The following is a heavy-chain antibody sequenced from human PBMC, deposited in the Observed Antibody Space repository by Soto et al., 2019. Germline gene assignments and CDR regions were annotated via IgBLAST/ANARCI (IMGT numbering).Heavy chain of an antibody. V-gene: IGHV3-66*01. CDR3: ARDCSGGSCYFDY. CDR1: GYTFTVYY. D-gene: IGHD2-15*01. Sequence: SLKVSCKTSGYTFTVYYIHWVLQAPGKGLEWVSVIYSGGSTYYADSVKGRFTISRDNSKNTLYLQMNSLRAEDTAVYYCARDCSGGSCYFDYWGQGTLVTVSS. CDR2: IYSGGST. J-gene: IGHJ4*02.